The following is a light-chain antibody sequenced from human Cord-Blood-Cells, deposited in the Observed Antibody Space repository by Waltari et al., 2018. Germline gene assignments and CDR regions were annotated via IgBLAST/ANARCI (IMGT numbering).Light chain of an antibody. J-gene: IGKJ4*01. Sequence: AIRMTQSPSSFSAFTGNRVTSTCRASRGISSYLAWYQQKPGKAPKLLIYAASTLQSGVPSRFSGSGSGTDFTLTISCLQSEDFATYYCQQYYSYPLTFGGGTKVEIK. CDR3: QQYYSYPLT. CDR1: RGISSY. CDR2: AAS. V-gene: IGKV1-8*01.